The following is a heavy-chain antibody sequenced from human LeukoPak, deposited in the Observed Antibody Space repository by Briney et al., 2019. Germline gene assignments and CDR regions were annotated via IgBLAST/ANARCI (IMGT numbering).Heavy chain of an antibody. D-gene: IGHD2-15*01. V-gene: IGHV4-39*07. J-gene: IGHJ4*02. Sequence: SETLSLTCTVSSGSISTSNYYWGWVRQPPGKALEWIGNIFYSGSTYYNPSLKSRVTISVDTSKNQFSLKLSSVTTADTAVYYCAVVGYCSGGSCGTIDYWGQGTLVTVSS. CDR3: AVVGYCSGGSCGTIDY. CDR2: IFYSGST. CDR1: SGSISTSNYY.